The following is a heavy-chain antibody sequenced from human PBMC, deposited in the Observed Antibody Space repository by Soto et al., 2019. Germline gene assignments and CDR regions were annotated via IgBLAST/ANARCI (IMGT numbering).Heavy chain of an antibody. J-gene: IGHJ6*03. D-gene: IGHD3-3*01. CDR2: IYYSGNT. CDR3: AKTYNDLYYYMDV. CDR1: SGSISSSY. V-gene: IGHV4-59*01. Sequence: SETLSLTCTVSSGSISSSYWSWIRQPPGKGLEWVGYIYYSGNTKYNPSLKSRVTISVDTSKNQFTLKLTSVTAADTAVYYCAKTYNDLYYYMDVWGKGTTVTVSS.